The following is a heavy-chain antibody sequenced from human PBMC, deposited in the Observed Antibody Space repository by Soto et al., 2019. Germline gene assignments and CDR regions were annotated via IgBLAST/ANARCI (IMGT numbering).Heavy chain of an antibody. J-gene: IGHJ6*02. CDR1: GFTFSSYE. CDR3: AKDKDWSGVYGMDV. Sequence: EVQLVESGGGLAQPGGSLRLSCAASGFTFSSYEMNWVHQAPGKTLEWVSYISSAGDAFYYADFVKGRFTISRDNAKNTLYLQMNGLRAEDTAVYYCAKDKDWSGVYGMDVWGQGTTVTVSS. D-gene: IGHD3-3*01. V-gene: IGHV3-48*03. CDR2: ISSAGDAF.